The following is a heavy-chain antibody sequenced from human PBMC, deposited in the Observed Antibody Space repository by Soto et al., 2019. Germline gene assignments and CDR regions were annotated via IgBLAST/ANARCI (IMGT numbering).Heavy chain of an antibody. V-gene: IGHV3-30*18. Sequence: GGSLRLSCAASGFTFSSYGMHWVRQAPGKGLEWVAVISYDGSNKYYADSVKGRFTISRDNSKNTLYLQMNSLRAEDTAVYYCAKGLALLWFGEGVLDYWGQGTLVTVSS. CDR2: ISYDGSNK. D-gene: IGHD3-10*01. CDR1: GFTFSSYG. J-gene: IGHJ4*02. CDR3: AKGLALLWFGEGVLDY.